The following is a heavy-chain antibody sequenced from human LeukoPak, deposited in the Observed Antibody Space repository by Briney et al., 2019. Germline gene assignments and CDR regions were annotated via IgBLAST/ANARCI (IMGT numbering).Heavy chain of an antibody. CDR3: ARVHHDYGDYGVFDY. D-gene: IGHD4-17*01. CDR1: GGSISSSSFY. CDR2: IYYSGST. Sequence: SETLSLTCTVSGGSISSSSFYWGWIRQPPGKGLEWIGSIYYSGSTHYNPSLKSRVTISVDTSKNQFSLKLSSVTAADTAVYYCARVHHDYGDYGVFDYWGQGTLVTVSS. V-gene: IGHV4-39*07. J-gene: IGHJ4*02.